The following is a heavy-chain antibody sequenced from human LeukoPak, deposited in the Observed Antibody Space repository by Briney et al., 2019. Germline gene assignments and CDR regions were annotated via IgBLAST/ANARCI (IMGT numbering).Heavy chain of an antibody. CDR3: ARGSLWFDP. V-gene: IGHV4-34*01. CDR2: INHSGST. CDR1: GGSFSGYY. Sequence: SETLSLTCAVYGGSFSGYYWSWIRLPPGKGLEWIGEINHSGSTNYNPSLKSRVTISVDTSKNQFSLKLSSVTAADTAVYYCARGSLWFDPWGQGTLVTVSS. J-gene: IGHJ5*02.